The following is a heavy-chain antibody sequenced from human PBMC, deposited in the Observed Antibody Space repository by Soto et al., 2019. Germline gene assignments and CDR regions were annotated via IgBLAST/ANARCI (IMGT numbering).Heavy chain of an antibody. CDR2: IKHSGFT. J-gene: IGHJ4*02. CDR3: ARGHGRFAH. CDR1: GGSFTGYY. V-gene: IGHV4-34*01. Sequence: QLQLHQSCAGLLKTSETLSLTCDVSGGSFTGYYWAWIRQPPGKGLEWIGEIKHSGFTNYNPSLTGRVTISLDTSRSQFALKLDSLTAADTAFYFCARGHGRFAHWGQGTLVTVSS.